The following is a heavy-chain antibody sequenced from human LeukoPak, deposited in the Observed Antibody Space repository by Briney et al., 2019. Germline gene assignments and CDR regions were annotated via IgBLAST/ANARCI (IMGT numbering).Heavy chain of an antibody. V-gene: IGHV4-39*01. CDR1: GGSVSSSSYY. D-gene: IGHD5-18*01. CDR2: VYYRGTT. Sequence: SETLSLTCTVSGGSVSSSSYYWVWIRQPPGEGLEWIGSVYYRGTTSYNPSLKSRLSISVDTSKNQFSLRLSSVTAADTGVFFCARLQNTAMATQAFDYWGQGILVTVSS. J-gene: IGHJ4*02. CDR3: ARLQNTAMATQAFDY.